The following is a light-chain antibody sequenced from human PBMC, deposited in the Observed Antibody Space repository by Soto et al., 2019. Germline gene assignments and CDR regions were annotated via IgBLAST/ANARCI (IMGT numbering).Light chain of an antibody. J-gene: IGKJ5*01. CDR2: AAS. CDR1: QGISSY. CDR3: QQLNRYPFT. V-gene: IGKV1-9*01. Sequence: DIQLTQSPSFLSASVGDRVTITCRASQGISSYLAWYQQKPGKAPKLLIYAASTLQSGVPSRFSGSGSGTEFTFTISSLQPEDFATYYCQQLNRYPFTFGQGTRLEIK.